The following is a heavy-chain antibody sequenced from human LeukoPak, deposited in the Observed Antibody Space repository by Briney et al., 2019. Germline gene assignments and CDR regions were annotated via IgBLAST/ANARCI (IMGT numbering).Heavy chain of an antibody. V-gene: IGHV3-30*18. Sequence: GGSLRLSCAASGFTFSSYGMHWVRQAPGKGLEWVAVISYDGSNKYYADSVKGRFTISRDNSKNTLYLQMNSLRAEDTAVYYCAKEGSSGYYSYYFDYWGQGTLVTVSS. D-gene: IGHD3-22*01. CDR2: ISYDGSNK. CDR3: AKEGSSGYYSYYFDY. CDR1: GFTFSSYG. J-gene: IGHJ4*02.